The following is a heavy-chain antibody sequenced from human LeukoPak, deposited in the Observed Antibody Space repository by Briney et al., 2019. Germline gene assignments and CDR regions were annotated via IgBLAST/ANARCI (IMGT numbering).Heavy chain of an antibody. D-gene: IGHD3-22*01. CDR3: ARGGSYYDSSGYYDAFDI. V-gene: IGHV1-2*02. J-gene: IGHJ3*02. Sequence: ASVKVSCKASGYTFTGYYMHWVRQAPGQGLEWMGWINPNSGGTNYAQKFQGRVTMTRDTSISTAYMELSRPRSDDTAVYYCARGGSYYDSSGYYDAFDIWGQGTMVTVSP. CDR2: INPNSGGT. CDR1: GYTFTGYY.